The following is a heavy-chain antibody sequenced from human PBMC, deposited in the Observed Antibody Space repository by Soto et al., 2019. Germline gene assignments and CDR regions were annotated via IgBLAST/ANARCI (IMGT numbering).Heavy chain of an antibody. CDR3: ARDDEYSSSSHVGRGYFDL. D-gene: IGHD6-6*01. Sequence: QVQLVESGGGLVKPGGSLRLSCAASGFTFSDHYMSWIRQAPGKGLEWVSYISSSGSTIYYADSVKGRFTISRDNAKNSLDLQMRSLRAEDTAVYYCARDDEYSSSSHVGRGYFDLWGRGTLVTVSS. CDR1: GFTFSDHY. V-gene: IGHV3-11*01. J-gene: IGHJ2*01. CDR2: ISSSGSTI.